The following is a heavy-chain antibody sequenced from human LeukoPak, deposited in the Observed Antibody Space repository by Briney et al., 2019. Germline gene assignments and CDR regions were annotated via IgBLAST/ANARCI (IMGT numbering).Heavy chain of an antibody. Sequence: SETLSLTCTVSGGSISSSRYYWGWIRQPPGKGLEWIGSIYYSGSTYYNPSLKSRVTISVDTSKNQFSLKLSSVTAADTAVYYCARLYDFWSGYWFFDPWGQGTLVTVSS. CDR2: IYYSGST. CDR1: GGSISSSRYY. D-gene: IGHD3-3*01. V-gene: IGHV4-39*01. CDR3: ARLYDFWSGYWFFDP. J-gene: IGHJ5*02.